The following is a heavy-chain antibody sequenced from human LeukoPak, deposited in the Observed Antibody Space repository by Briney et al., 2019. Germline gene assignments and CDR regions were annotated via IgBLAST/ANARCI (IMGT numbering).Heavy chain of an antibody. J-gene: IGHJ4*02. CDR2: ISGSGGTI. CDR3: ARDHFPSYDILTGPFDY. Sequence: GGSLRLSCAASGFTFSDFYMSWIRQAPGKGLEWVSYISGSGGTIYYADSVKGRFTISRDNAKNSLYLQMNSLRAEDTAVYYCARDHFPSYDILTGPFDYWGQGTLVTVSS. CDR1: GFTFSDFY. V-gene: IGHV3-11*01. D-gene: IGHD3-9*01.